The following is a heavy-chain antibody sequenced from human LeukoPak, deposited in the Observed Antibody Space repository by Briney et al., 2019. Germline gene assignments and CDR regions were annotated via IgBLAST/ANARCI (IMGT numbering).Heavy chain of an antibody. CDR1: GGSFSGYY. D-gene: IGHD3-10*01. Sequence: SETLSLTCAVYGGSFSGYYWSWIRQPPGKGLEWIGEINHNGSTNYNPSLKSRVTISVDTSKNQFSLKLSSVTAADTAVYYCARGRGVALGRDFDYWGQGTLVTVSS. J-gene: IGHJ4*02. CDR3: ARGRGVALGRDFDY. CDR2: INHNGST. V-gene: IGHV4-34*01.